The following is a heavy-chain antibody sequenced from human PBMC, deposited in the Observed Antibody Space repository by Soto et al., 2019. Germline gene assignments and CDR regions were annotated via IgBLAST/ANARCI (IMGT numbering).Heavy chain of an antibody. CDR2: FDPEDGET. D-gene: IGHD5-12*01. J-gene: IGHJ6*02. CDR1: GYTLNELS. CDR3: ATGPATNDYYYGMDV. Sequence: ASLKVSCKVSGYTLNELSMHWVRQAPGKGLEWMGGFDPEDGETIYAQKFQGRVTMTEDTSTDTAYMELSSLRSEDTAVYYCATGPATNDYYYGMDVWGQGTTDTVSS. V-gene: IGHV1-24*01.